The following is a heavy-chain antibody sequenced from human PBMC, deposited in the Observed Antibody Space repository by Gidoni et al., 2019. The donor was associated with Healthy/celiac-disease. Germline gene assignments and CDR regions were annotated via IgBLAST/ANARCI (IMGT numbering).Heavy chain of an antibody. Sequence: QVQLVQSGAEVKKPGSPVTVSCKASGGPFSSYAISWVRQAPGQGLEWMGRIIPILGIANYAQKFQGRVTITADKSTSTAYMELSSLRSEDTAVYYCARDPSDSYGVRWGQGTLVTVSS. CDR3: ARDPSDSYGVR. V-gene: IGHV1-69*04. J-gene: IGHJ4*02. CDR2: IIPILGIA. CDR1: GGPFSSYA. D-gene: IGHD5-18*01.